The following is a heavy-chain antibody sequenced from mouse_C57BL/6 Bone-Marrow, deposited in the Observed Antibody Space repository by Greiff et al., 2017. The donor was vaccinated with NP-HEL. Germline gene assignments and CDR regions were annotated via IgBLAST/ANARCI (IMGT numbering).Heavy chain of an antibody. CDR1: GFTIKDYY. CDR2: IDPEDGET. J-gene: IGHJ1*03. CDR3: AFDWGDWYFEV. D-gene: IGHD4-1*01. Sequence: VQLQQSGAELVKPGASVKLSCTASGFTIKDYYMHWVKQRPEQGLEWIGRIDPEDGETKYAPKFQGKATITADTSSNTAYLQLSSLTSEDSAVYYCAFDWGDWYFEVWGTGTTVTVSA. V-gene: IGHV14-2*01.